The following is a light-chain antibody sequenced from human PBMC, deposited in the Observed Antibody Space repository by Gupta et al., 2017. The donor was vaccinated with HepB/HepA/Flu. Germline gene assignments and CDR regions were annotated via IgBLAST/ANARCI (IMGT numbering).Light chain of an antibody. CDR2: DVS. CDR1: SSDVGGYDY. CDR3: SSYTFGRTV. V-gene: IGLV2-14*01. J-gene: IGLJ1*01. Sequence: QSALTQPASVSGSPGQSITISCTGTSSDVGGYDYVSWYQQHPGKAPKLIIYDVSNRPSGVPNRFSGSKSGNTASLTISGLQAEDEADLYCSSYTFGRTVFGTGTKVTVL.